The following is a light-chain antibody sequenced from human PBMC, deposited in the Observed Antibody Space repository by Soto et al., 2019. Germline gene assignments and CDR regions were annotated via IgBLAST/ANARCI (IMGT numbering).Light chain of an antibody. CDR2: AAS. V-gene: IGKV3-15*01. CDR1: QSVSSSY. J-gene: IGKJ5*01. Sequence: EIVLTQSPGTLSLSPWERATLSCRASQSVSSSYLAWYQQKPGQAPRLLIYAASTRATDVPARFSGSGSGTEFTLTINSLQAEDCAVYYCQQYYNWPRTFGQGTRLEIK. CDR3: QQYYNWPRT.